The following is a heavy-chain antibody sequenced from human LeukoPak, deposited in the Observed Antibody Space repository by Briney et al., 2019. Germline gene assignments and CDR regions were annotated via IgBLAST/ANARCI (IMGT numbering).Heavy chain of an antibody. CDR1: GFTFSSYA. Sequence: GSLRLSCAASGFTFSSYAMSWVRQAPGKGLEWVSAISGSGGSTYYADSVKGRFTISRDNAKNSLYLQMNSLRAEDTAVYYCARALQTYYYDSSGYLNRFDPWGQGTLVTVSS. CDR2: ISGSGGST. CDR3: ARALQTYYYDSSGYLNRFDP. J-gene: IGHJ5*02. V-gene: IGHV3-23*01. D-gene: IGHD3-22*01.